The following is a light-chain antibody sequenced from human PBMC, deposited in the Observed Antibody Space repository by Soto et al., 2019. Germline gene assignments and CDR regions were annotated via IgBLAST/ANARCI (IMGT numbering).Light chain of an antibody. J-gene: IGKJ2*01. CDR2: DVS. CDR1: QEISNA. V-gene: IGKV1-33*01. CDR3: QQYDDLPYT. Sequence: DIQMIQSPSSLSASIGDRVTITCRTSQEISNALNWYQQKPGKAPKLLIYDVSHLETGVPSRFRGGGSGTDFTFTINSLQAEDIATYYCQQYDDLPYTFGQGTKLEIK.